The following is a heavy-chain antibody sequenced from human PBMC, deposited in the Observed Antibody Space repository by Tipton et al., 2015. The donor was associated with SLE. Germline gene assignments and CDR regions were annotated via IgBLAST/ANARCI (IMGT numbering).Heavy chain of an antibody. CDR3: AREGAEGFDP. V-gene: IGHV4-59*01. CDR2: IYYSGST. CDR1: GGSISSYY. D-gene: IGHD3-16*01. Sequence: TLSLTCTVSGGSISSYYWSWIRQPPGKGLEWIGYIYYSGSTNYNHPLKSRVTISVDTSKNQFSLKLSSVTAADTAVYYCAREGAEGFDPWGQGTLVTVSS. J-gene: IGHJ5*02.